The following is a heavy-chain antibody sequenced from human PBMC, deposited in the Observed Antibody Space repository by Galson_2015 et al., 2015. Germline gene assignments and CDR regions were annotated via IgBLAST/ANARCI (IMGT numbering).Heavy chain of an antibody. J-gene: IGHJ3*02. D-gene: IGHD1-26*01. Sequence: SLRLSCAASGFTFNYYGMHWVRQAPGKGLEWVTFISYDGGEKHYSDSVKGRFIISGDNSKNTLSLQLNSLRPEDTAVYYCVRDIWAASGIYYDAFHIWGQGTMLTVSS. CDR1: GFTFNYYG. CDR3: VRDIWAASGIYYDAFHI. V-gene: IGHV3-30*03. CDR2: ISYDGGEK.